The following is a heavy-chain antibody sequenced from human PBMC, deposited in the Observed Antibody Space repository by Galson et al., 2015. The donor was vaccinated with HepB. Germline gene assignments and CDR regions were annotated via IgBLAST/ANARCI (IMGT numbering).Heavy chain of an antibody. CDR1: GFTFSYYW. CDR2: INQDGGAE. V-gene: IGHV3-7*03. Sequence: SLRLSCAASGFTFSYYWMTWVRQAPGKGLERLATINQDGGAEDSVDSGRFTISRDNKKNFLFLQMNDLRVEDAAIYYCARLQLGFFDYWGQGALVTVSS. J-gene: IGHJ4*02. CDR3: ARLQLGFFDY. D-gene: IGHD4-11*01.